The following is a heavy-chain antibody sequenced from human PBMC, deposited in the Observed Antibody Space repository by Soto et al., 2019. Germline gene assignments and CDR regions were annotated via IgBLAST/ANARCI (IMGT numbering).Heavy chain of an antibody. D-gene: IGHD3-3*01. CDR2: IYYSGST. CDR1: GGSINSAVYY. Sequence: QVQLQESGPGLVKPSQTLSLTCTVSGGSINSAVYYWSWIRQHPGKGLEWIGYIYYSGSTYYNPSLKSRVTISIDTSKNQFSLMLSSVTAADTAVYYCARAQTLFGVITVFDYWGQGTLVTVSS. J-gene: IGHJ4*02. V-gene: IGHV4-31*03. CDR3: ARAQTLFGVITVFDY.